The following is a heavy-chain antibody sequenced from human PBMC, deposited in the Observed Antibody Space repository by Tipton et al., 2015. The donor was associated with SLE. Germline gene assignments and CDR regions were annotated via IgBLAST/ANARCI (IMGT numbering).Heavy chain of an antibody. CDR1: GGSISSSSYY. CDR2: IYYSGST. Sequence: TLSLTCTVSGGSISSSSYYWGWIRQPPGKGLEWIGSIYYSGSTYYNPSLKSRVTISVDTSKNQFSLKLSSVTAADTAVYYCARRLWGDYYFDYWGQGTLVTVSS. J-gene: IGHJ4*02. V-gene: IGHV4-39*01. CDR3: ARRLWGDYYFDY. D-gene: IGHD2-21*02.